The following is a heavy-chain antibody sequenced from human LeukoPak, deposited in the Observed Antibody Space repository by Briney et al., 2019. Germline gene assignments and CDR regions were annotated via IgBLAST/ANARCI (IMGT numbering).Heavy chain of an antibody. CDR1: GFTFSSYW. J-gene: IGHJ4*02. CDR3: ARERGYSYGYLVY. Sequence: GGSLRLSCAASGFTFSSYWMSWVRQAPGKGLEWVANIKQDGSEKYYVDSVKGRFTISRDNAKNSLYLQMNSLRAEDTAVYYCARERGYSYGYLVYWGQGTLVTVSP. V-gene: IGHV3-7*01. CDR2: IKQDGSEK. D-gene: IGHD5-18*01.